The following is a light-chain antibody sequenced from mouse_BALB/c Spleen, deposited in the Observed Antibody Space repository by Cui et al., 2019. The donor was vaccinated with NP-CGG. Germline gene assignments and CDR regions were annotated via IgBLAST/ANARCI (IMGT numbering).Light chain of an antibody. CDR3: ALWYSNHWV. Sequence: QAVVTQESALTTSPGETVTLTCRSSTGAVTTSNYANGEQEKPDNVVTGLIGGTNNRVPGVPARFSGSLIGDKAALTITGAQTEDEAIYFCALWYSNHWVFGGGTKLTVL. J-gene: IGLJ1*01. CDR2: GTN. CDR1: TGAVTTSNY. V-gene: IGLV1*01.